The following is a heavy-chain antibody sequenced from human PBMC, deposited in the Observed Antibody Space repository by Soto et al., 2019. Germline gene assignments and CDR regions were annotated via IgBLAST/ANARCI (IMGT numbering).Heavy chain of an antibody. V-gene: IGHV3-30*18. CDR2: ISYDGSNK. D-gene: IGHD4-4*01. J-gene: IGHJ3*02. Sequence: QVQLVESGGGVVQPGRSLRLSCAASGFTFSSYGMHWVRQAPGKGLEWVAVISYDGSNKYYADSVKGRFTISRDNSKNAPYLQMNGLRAEDTAVYYCAKELQAFDIWGQGTMVTVSS. CDR1: GFTFSSYG. CDR3: AKELQAFDI.